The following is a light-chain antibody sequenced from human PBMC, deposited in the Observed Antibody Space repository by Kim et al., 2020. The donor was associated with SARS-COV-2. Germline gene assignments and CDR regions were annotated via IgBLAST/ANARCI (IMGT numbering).Light chain of an antibody. V-gene: IGLV2-14*03. CDR3: SSYTTSSTSV. Sequence: QSVLTQPASVSGSPGQSITISCTGTSSDVGAYNFVSWYQQGPGKAPKLVIYDVSERPSGVSSRFSASKSGNTASLTISGLQAEDEADYYCSSYTTSSTSVFGGGTQLTVL. J-gene: IGLJ2*01. CDR2: DVS. CDR1: SSDVGAYNF.